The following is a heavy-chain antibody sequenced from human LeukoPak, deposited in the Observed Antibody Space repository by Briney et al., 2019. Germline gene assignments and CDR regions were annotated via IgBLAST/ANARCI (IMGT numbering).Heavy chain of an antibody. CDR3: IYGYTLDF. CDR2: IYSGGST. J-gene: IGHJ4*02. Sequence: PGGSLRLSCAASGFTVTSDYMNWVRHAPRKGVELVSVIYSGGSTNYADSVKGRFTISRDNSKNTLYRQMNSLRAEDTAVYYCIYGYTLDFWGQGTLVTVSS. D-gene: IGHD5-18*01. V-gene: IGHV3-53*01. CDR1: GFTVTSDY.